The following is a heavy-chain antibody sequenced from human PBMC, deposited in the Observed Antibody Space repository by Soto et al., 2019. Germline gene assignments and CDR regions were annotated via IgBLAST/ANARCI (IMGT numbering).Heavy chain of an antibody. CDR1: GGSISSGGYY. D-gene: IGHD3-3*01. J-gene: IGHJ4*02. V-gene: IGHV4-31*03. CDR2: IYYSGST. Sequence: QVQLQESGPGLVKPSQTLSLTCTVSGGSISSGGYYWSWIRQHPGKGREWFGYIYYSGSTYYNPSLRSRVTISVDTSKNQFSRELSSVTAADPAVDYCPRGAFGVEMATKGYYFDYWGQGTLVTVSS. CDR3: PRGAFGVEMATKGYYFDY.